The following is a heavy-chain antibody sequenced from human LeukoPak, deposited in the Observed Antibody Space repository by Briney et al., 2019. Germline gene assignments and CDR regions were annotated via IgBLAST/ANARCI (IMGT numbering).Heavy chain of an antibody. CDR3: AARYDYIWGSYRYGFDY. J-gene: IGHJ4*02. CDR1: GGYFSGTY. D-gene: IGHD3-16*02. V-gene: IGHV4-34*01. CDR2: INHSGST. Sequence: PSETLSLTCAVYGGYFSGTYWSWTRQPPGKGLEWIGEINHSGSTNYNPSLKSRVTISVDTSKNQFSLKLSSVTAADTAVYYCAARYDYIWGSYRYGFDYWGQGTLVTVSS.